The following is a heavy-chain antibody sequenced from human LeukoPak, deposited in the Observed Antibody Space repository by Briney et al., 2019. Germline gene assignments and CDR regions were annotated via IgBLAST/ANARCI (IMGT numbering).Heavy chain of an antibody. CDR1: GFTFSSYA. J-gene: IGHJ4*02. Sequence: GGSLRLSCAASGFTFSSYAMSWVRQAPGKGLEWVSAISGSGGSTYYADSVKGRFTISRDNSKNTLYLQMNSLRAEDTAVYYCAKDPNMIVVVIPDYWGQGTLVTVSS. CDR3: AKDPNMIVVVIPDY. V-gene: IGHV3-23*01. CDR2: ISGSGGST. D-gene: IGHD3-22*01.